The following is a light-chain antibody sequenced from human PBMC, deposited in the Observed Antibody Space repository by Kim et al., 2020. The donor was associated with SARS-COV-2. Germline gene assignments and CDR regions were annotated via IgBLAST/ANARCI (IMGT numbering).Light chain of an antibody. J-gene: IGLJ3*02. CDR3: QSYDSSNLCV. V-gene: IGLV6-57*04. Sequence: NFMLTQPHSVSESPGKTVTISCTRSSGSIASNYVQWYQQRPGSAPTTVIYEDNQRPSGVPDRFSGSIDSSSNSASLTISGLKTEDEAYYYCQSYDSSNLCVFCGGTQLTVL. CDR2: EDN. CDR1: SGSIASNY.